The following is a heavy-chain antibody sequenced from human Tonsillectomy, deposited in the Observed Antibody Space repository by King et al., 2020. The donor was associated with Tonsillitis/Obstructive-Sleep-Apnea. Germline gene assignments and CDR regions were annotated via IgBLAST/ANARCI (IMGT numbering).Heavy chain of an antibody. D-gene: IGHD3-16*01. V-gene: IGHV3-48*03. CDR2: ISSSGSTI. CDR1: GFTFSSYE. Sequence: VQLVESGGGLVQPGGSLRLSGAASGFTFSSYEMNWVRQAPGKGLEWVSYISSSGSTIYYADSVKGRFTISRDNAKNSLYLQMNSLRAEDTAVYYCARWGGLHYYYGMDVWGQGTTVTVSS. CDR3: ARWGGLHYYYGMDV. J-gene: IGHJ6*02.